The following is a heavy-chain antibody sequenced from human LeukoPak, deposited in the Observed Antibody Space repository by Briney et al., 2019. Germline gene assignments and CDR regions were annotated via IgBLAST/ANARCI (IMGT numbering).Heavy chain of an antibody. CDR1: GFTFDDYA. Sequence: GGSLRLSCAASGFTFDDYAMHWVRQAPGKGLEWVSGISWNSGSIGYADSVKGRFTISRDNAKNSLYLQMNSLRVEDTAVYYCARDALPRGFDYWGQGTLVTVSS. CDR2: ISWNSGSI. CDR3: ARDALPRGFDY. J-gene: IGHJ4*02. V-gene: IGHV3-9*01.